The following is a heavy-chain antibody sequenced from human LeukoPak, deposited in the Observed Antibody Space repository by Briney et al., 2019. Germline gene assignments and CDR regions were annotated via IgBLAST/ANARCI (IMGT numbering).Heavy chain of an antibody. J-gene: IGHJ5*02. CDR2: INPNSGRT. CDR1: GYTFTGYY. D-gene: IGHD6-13*01. V-gene: IGHV1-2*02. Sequence: ASVKGSCKASGYTFTGYYMHWVRQAPGQGLEWRGCINPNSGRTNYAQNFQGRVTMTRDPSISTAYMELSGLTSNDTAVYYCARTRAYSSSWYFPPFAPWGQGTLVTVSS. CDR3: ARTRAYSSSWYFPPFAP.